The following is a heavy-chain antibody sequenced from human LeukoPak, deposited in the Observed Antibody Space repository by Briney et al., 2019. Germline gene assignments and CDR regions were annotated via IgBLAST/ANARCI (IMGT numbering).Heavy chain of an antibody. CDR1: GFTFSSYS. Sequence: GGSLRLSCAASGFTFSSYSMNWVRQAPGKGLEWVSSISGSSSYIYYADSVKGRFTISRDNAKNSLYLQMNSLRAEDTAVYYCARDYDASYGMDVWGQGTTVTVSS. CDR3: ARDYDASYGMDV. D-gene: IGHD3-3*01. V-gene: IGHV3-21*01. CDR2: ISGSSSYI. J-gene: IGHJ6*02.